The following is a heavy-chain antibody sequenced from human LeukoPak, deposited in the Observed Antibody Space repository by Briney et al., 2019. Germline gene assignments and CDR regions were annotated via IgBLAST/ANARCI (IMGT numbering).Heavy chain of an antibody. CDR1: GFTFRTYS. J-gene: IGHJ6*02. V-gene: IGHV3-21*01. D-gene: IGHD3-16*02. CDR2: ISTTSSYS. CDR3: ARVGPPSYTMDV. Sequence: GGSLRLSCAATGFTFRTYSMNWVRQAPGRGVEWFSSISTTSSYSYYADSVKGRFTISRDNAKNALFLQMISLRAEDTAVYYCARVGPPSYTMDVWGQGTTVTVSS.